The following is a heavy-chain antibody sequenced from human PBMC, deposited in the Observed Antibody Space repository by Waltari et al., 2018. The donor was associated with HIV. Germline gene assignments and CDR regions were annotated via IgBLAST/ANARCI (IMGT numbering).Heavy chain of an antibody. CDR3: ARGNNWNDSPYYYYGMDV. Sequence: QVHLVESGGGLVKPGGSLRLSCAVSGFTFSDYYMSWIRQAPGKGLEWISYISGSGYTVHYTDYVKGRFTVSRDNAKNSLYLQMNSLRAEDAAVYYCARGNNWNDSPYYYYGMDVWGQGTTVTVSS. D-gene: IGHD1-1*01. J-gene: IGHJ6*02. V-gene: IGHV3-11*01. CDR1: GFTFSDYY. CDR2: ISGSGYTV.